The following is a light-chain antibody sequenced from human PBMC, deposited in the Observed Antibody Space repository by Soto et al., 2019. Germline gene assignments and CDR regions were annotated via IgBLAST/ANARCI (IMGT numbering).Light chain of an antibody. Sequence: QSVLTQPPSASGSPGQSVTISCTGTSSDVGNSNFISWYQHYPGKAPKLMIYEVTKRPSGVPDRFSGSKSGNIVSLTVSGLQGEDEDNYYCSSYADFNNVLFGGGTKLTVL. CDR3: SSYADFNNVL. J-gene: IGLJ3*02. V-gene: IGLV2-8*01. CDR2: EVT. CDR1: SSDVGNSNF.